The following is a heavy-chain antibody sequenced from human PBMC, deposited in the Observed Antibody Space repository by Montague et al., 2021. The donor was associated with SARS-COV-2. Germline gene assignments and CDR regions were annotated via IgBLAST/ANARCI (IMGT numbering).Heavy chain of an antibody. Sequence: SETLSLTCVVYGGSFSSYYWRWIRQQPGGRREWMGEINHGGSTNYNTSFKSGVTISVDTSKKQFSLRRNSVTAADTAVYYCARGGGYSYGGLDYWGQGTLVTVSS. CDR3: ARGGGYSYGGLDY. CDR2: INHGGST. V-gene: IGHV4-34*01. J-gene: IGHJ4*02. D-gene: IGHD5-18*01. CDR1: GGSFSSYY.